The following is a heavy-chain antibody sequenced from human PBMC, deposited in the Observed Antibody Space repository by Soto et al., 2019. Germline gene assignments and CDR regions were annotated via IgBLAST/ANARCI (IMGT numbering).Heavy chain of an antibody. CDR2: INHSGST. D-gene: IGHD6-13*01. CDR1: GGSFSGYY. Sequence: PSETLSLTCAVYGGSFSGYYWSWIRQPPGKGLEWIGEINHSGSTNYNPSLKSRVTISVDTSKNQFSLKLSSVTAADTAVYYCARGRRGIAAAGALYYWGQGTLVTVSS. V-gene: IGHV4-34*01. J-gene: IGHJ4*02. CDR3: ARGRRGIAAAGALYY.